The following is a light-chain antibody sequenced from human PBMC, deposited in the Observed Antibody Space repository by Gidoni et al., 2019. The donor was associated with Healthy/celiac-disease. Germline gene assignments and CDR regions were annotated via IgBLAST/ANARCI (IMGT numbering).Light chain of an antibody. CDR3: QKYNSAPFT. V-gene: IGKV1-27*01. CDR1: QGISNY. J-gene: IGKJ3*01. Sequence: DIHLTQPPSSLSASVGDRVTITCRASQGISNYLVWYQQKPGKVPKLLIYAASTLQSGVPSRFSGSGSGTDFTLTISSLQTEDVATYYCQKYNSAPFTFGPGTKVDIK. CDR2: AAS.